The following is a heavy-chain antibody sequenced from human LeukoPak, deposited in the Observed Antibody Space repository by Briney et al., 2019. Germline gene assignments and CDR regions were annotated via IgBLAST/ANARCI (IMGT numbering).Heavy chain of an antibody. V-gene: IGHV3-48*03. Sequence: GGSLRLSCAASGFTFSTYEVIWVRQAPGKGLEWVSYISSSGNNIYYADSVKGRFTISRDNAKKSLFLQMNSLRGEDTAVYYCARVGMTTMTVDVGGQGTTVAVSS. CDR2: ISSSGNNI. D-gene: IGHD5-24*01. J-gene: IGHJ6*02. CDR1: GFTFSTYE. CDR3: ARVGMTTMTVDV.